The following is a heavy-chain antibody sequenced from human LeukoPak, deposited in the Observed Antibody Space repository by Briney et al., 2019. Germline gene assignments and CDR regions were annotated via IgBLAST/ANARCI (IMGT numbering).Heavy chain of an antibody. J-gene: IGHJ4*02. CDR3: ARMLISSGYYVDY. D-gene: IGHD3-22*01. Sequence: PVGSLRLSCAASGFTVSSNYMSWVRQAPGKGLEWFSVIYSGGTTYYADSVTGRFTISRDNSKNTLYLQMNSLRAEDTAVYYCARMLISSGYYVDYWGQGTLVTVSS. V-gene: IGHV3-53*01. CDR1: GFTVSSNY. CDR2: IYSGGTT.